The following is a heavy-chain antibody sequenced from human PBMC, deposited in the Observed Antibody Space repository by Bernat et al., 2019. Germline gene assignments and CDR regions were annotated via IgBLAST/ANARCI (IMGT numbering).Heavy chain of an antibody. J-gene: IGHJ6*02. CDR2: IWHDGSNE. CDR1: GFTFSDNG. Sequence: QVQLVESGGGVVQPGRSLRLSCAASGFTFSDNGMHWVRQAPGKGLEWVAVIWHDGSNENYAESVKGRFTISRDNSESTLYLQMNSLRAEDTAVYYCARDLNPYTAANYYYYYGMDVWGQGTTVTVSS. V-gene: IGHV3-33*01. D-gene: IGHD2-2*02. CDR3: ARDLNPYTAANYYYYYGMDV.